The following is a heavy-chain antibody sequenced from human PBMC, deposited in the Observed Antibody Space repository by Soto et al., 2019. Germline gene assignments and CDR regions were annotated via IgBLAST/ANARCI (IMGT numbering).Heavy chain of an antibody. V-gene: IGHV1-69*02. CDR1: GGTFSSYT. D-gene: IGHD5-18*01. J-gene: IGHJ4*02. Sequence: QVQLVQSGAEVKKPGSSVKVSCKASGGTFSSYTISWVRQAPGQGLEWMGRIIPILGIANYAQKFQGRVTITAAKSTSTAYMELSSLRSEDTAVYYCASNVDTAMAHFDYWGQGTLVTVSS. CDR3: ASNVDTAMAHFDY. CDR2: IIPILGIA.